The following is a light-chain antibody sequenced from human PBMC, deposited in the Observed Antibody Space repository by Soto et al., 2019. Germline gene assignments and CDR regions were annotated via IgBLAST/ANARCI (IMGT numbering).Light chain of an antibody. CDR2: DAV. Sequence: EIVLTQSPATLSLSPGDRATLSCRASQSVSSSLAWYQQNRGQAPRLLIYDAVSRASGIPARFSGSGSGTDFTLTISSLEPEDFAVYYCHQRSNWPLTFGGGTKVEIK. CDR3: HQRSNWPLT. V-gene: IGKV3-11*01. CDR1: QSVSSS. J-gene: IGKJ4*01.